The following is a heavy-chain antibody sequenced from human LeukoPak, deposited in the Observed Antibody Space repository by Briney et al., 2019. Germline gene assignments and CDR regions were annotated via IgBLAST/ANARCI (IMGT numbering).Heavy chain of an antibody. CDR1: GFTFSSNW. J-gene: IGHJ4*02. CDR2: IKQDGSDK. Sequence: GGSLRPSCAASGFTFSSNWMSWVRQAPGKGLEWVANIKQDGSDKYYVDSVKGRFTISRDNAKNSLYLQMNSLRAEDTAVYYCARGGGATDYWGQGTLVTVSS. CDR3: ARGGGATDY. V-gene: IGHV3-7*04. D-gene: IGHD1-26*01.